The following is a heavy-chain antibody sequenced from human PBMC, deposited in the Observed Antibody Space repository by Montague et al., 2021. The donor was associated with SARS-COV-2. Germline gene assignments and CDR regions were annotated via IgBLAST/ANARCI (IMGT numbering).Heavy chain of an antibody. D-gene: IGHD3-9*01. Sequence: VKPTQTLTLTCTFSGFSLSTSGMCVSWIRQPPGKALEWLARIDWDDDKYYSISLKTRLTISKDTSKNQVVLTMTNMDPVDTATYYCARGYYDILTGYLDAFDIWGQGTMVTVSS. J-gene: IGHJ3*02. CDR2: IDWDDDK. CDR3: ARGYYDILTGYLDAFDI. V-gene: IGHV2-70*11. CDR1: GFSLSTSGMC.